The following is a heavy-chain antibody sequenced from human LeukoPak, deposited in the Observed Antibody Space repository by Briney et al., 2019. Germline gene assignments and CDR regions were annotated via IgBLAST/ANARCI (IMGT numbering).Heavy chain of an antibody. D-gene: IGHD3-10*01. CDR1: GFTFSSYA. J-gene: IGHJ4*02. CDR2: ISGSGGST. CDR3: AKDMGGRMVRGPTRYFDY. V-gene: IGHV3-23*01. Sequence: PGGSLRLSCATSGFTFSSYAMSWVRQAPGKGLEWVSAISGSGGSTYYADSVKGRFTISRDNSKNTLYLQMNSLRAEDTAVYYCAKDMGGRMVRGPTRYFDYWGQGTLVTVSS.